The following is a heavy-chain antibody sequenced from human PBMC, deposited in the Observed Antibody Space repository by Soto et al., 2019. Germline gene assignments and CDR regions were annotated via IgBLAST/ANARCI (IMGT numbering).Heavy chain of an antibody. J-gene: IGHJ4*02. Sequence: GGSLRLSCAASGFTFSSYGMHWVRQAPGKGLEWVAVISYDGSNKYYADSVKGRFTISRDNSKNTLYLQMNSLRAEDTAVYYCAKSGGYRAYFDYWGQGTLVTVSS. D-gene: IGHD1-26*01. CDR2: ISYDGSNK. CDR3: AKSGGYRAYFDY. CDR1: GFTFSSYG. V-gene: IGHV3-30*18.